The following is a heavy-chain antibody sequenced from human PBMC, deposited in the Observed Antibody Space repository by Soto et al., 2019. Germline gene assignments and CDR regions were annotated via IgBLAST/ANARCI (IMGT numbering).Heavy chain of an antibody. J-gene: IGHJ4*02. CDR3: ARERPGPNYFDY. Sequence: QVQLVQSGAEVKKPGASVKVSCKASGYTFTSYDINWVRQATGQGLEWMGWMNPNSGNTAYAQKFQGRVTMTRNTSLSTAYMELSSLRSEDTAVYYCARERPGPNYFDYWGQGTLVTVSS. CDR2: MNPNSGNT. CDR1: GYTFTSYD. V-gene: IGHV1-8*01. D-gene: IGHD1-7*01.